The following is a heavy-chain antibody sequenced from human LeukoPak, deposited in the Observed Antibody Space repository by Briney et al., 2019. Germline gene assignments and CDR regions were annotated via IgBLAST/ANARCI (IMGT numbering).Heavy chain of an antibody. CDR2: IYYSGST. CDR3: ARGVGVWFGESFLDY. Sequence: SETLSLTCTVSGGSISNKYWSWIRQPPGKGLEWIGYIYYSGSTNYNPSLKSRVTISVDTSKNQFSLKLSSVTAADTAVYYCARGVGVWFGESFLDYWGQGTLVTVSS. D-gene: IGHD3-10*01. V-gene: IGHV4-59*01. J-gene: IGHJ4*02. CDR1: GGSISNKY.